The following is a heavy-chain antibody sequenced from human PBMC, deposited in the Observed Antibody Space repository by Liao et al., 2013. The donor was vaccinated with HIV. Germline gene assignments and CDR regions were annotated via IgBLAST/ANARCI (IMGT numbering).Heavy chain of an antibody. V-gene: IGHV4-59*10. CDR3: ARDPLGDGYTY. CDR2: IYTSGST. D-gene: IGHD5-24*01. J-gene: IGHJ4*02. Sequence: QVQLQQWGAGLLKPSETLSLTCTVSGGSISSYYWSWIRQPAGKGLEWIGRIYTSGSTYYNPSLKSRVTISVDTSKNQFSLKLSSVTAADTAVFYXARDPLGDGYTYWGQGTLVTVSS. CDR1: GGSISSYY.